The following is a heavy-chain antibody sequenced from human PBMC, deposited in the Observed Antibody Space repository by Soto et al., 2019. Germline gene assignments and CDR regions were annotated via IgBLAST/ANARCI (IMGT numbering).Heavy chain of an antibody. CDR3: ARVDSSSGFDH. CDR2: IYHSGST. J-gene: IGHJ4*02. Sequence: PSETLSLTCAVSGYSISSGYYWGWIRQPPGKGLEWIGSIYHSGSTYYNPSLKSRVTVSVDTSKNQLSLRLTSVTAADTAVYYCARVDSSSGFDHWGQGTLVTVSS. V-gene: IGHV4-38-2*01. D-gene: IGHD6-6*01. CDR1: GYSISSGYY.